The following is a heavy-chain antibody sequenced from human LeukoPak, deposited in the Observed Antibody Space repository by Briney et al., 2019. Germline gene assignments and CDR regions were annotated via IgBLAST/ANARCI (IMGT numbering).Heavy chain of an antibody. J-gene: IGHJ6*01. D-gene: IGHD5-24*01. CDR1: GFTFSSYA. CDR3: AFWLQTNYYYYVMDV. Sequence: GGSLRLSCAASGFTFSSYAMSWVRQAPGKGLEWVSYISSTSSIIHYADSVKGRFTISRDNAKNSLYLQMNSLRDEDTAVYYCAFWLQTNYYYYVMDVWGQGTTVTVSS. CDR2: ISSTSSII. V-gene: IGHV3-48*02.